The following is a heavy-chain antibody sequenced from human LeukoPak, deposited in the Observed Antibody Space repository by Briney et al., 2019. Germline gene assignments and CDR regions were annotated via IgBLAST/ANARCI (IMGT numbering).Heavy chain of an antibody. J-gene: IGHJ4*02. CDR3: AKDSGYSGYDFFDY. Sequence: GRSLRLSCAASGFTFDDYAMHWVRQAPGKGLEWVSGISWNGGSIGCADSVKGRFTISRDNAKNSLYLQMNSLRAEDTALYYCAKDSGYSGYDFFDYWGQGTLVTVSS. D-gene: IGHD5-12*01. CDR2: ISWNGGSI. V-gene: IGHV3-9*01. CDR1: GFTFDDYA.